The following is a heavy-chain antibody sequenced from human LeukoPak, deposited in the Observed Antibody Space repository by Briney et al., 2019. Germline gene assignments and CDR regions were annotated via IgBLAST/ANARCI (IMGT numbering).Heavy chain of an antibody. Sequence: GGSLRLSCAASGFTSSYYTMSWVRHAPGKGLELVSSISSTGSSIYYADSVKGRFTISRDNAKNSLYLQMSSLRVEDTAVYYCARDDVAWNDVHWFDPWGQGTLVTVSS. CDR2: ISSTGSSI. CDR3: ARDDVAWNDVHWFDP. CDR1: GFTSSYYT. V-gene: IGHV3-21*01. D-gene: IGHD1-1*01. J-gene: IGHJ5*02.